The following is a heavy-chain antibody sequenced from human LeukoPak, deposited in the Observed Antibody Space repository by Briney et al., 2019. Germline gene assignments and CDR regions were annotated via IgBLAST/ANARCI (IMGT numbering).Heavy chain of an antibody. CDR2: INPSGGST. D-gene: IGHD1-26*01. J-gene: IGHJ4*02. CDR3: AISGNARDY. Sequence: ASVKVSCKASGYTFTSYYMHWVRQAPGQGLEWMGIINPSGGSTSYAQKFQGRVTITADESTSTAYMELSSLRSEDTAVYYCAISGNARDYWGQGTLVTVSS. V-gene: IGHV1-46*01. CDR1: GYTFTSYY.